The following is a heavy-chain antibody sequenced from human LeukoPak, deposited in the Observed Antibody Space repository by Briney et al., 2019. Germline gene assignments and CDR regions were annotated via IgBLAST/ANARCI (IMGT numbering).Heavy chain of an antibody. Sequence: GASVKVSCKASGYTFTGYYMHWVRQAPGPGLEWMGWINPNSGGTNYAQKFQGRVTITADESTSTAYMELSSLRSEDTAVYYCARGPTYYYDSSGYPAGAFDIWGQGTMVTVSS. D-gene: IGHD3-22*01. V-gene: IGHV1-2*02. CDR2: INPNSGGT. CDR1: GYTFTGYY. J-gene: IGHJ3*02. CDR3: ARGPTYYYDSSGYPAGAFDI.